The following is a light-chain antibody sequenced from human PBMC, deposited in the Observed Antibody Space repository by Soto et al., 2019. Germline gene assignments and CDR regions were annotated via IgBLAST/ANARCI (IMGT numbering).Light chain of an antibody. Sequence: EIVLTQSPGTLSLSPGERATLSCRASQSVSSSYLAWYQQKPGQAPRLLIYGVSSRATGIPDRFSGSGSGTDLTLTISRLEPEDFAVYYCQQYGSSPLYTFCQGTKLEIK. CDR3: QQYGSSPLYT. J-gene: IGKJ2*01. CDR1: QSVSSSY. CDR2: GVS. V-gene: IGKV3-20*01.